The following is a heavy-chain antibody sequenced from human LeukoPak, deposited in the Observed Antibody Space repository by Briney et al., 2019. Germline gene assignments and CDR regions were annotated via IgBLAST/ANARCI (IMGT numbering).Heavy chain of an antibody. CDR2: IRYDGSNK. J-gene: IGHJ4*02. Sequence: GGSLRLSCAASGFTFSSYGMHWVRQAPGKGLEWVAFIRYDGSNKYYADSVKGRFTISRDNSKNTLYLQMNSLRAEDTAVYYCAREGRYFDWKYYFDYWGQGTLVTVSS. CDR1: GFTFSSYG. CDR3: AREGRYFDWKYYFDY. D-gene: IGHD3-9*01. V-gene: IGHV3-30*02.